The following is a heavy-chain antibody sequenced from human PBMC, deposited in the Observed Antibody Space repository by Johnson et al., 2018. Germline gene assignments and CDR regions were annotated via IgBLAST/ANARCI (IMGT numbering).Heavy chain of an antibody. CDR3: AVLRYCSSSTCYYYGMNV. CDR2: ISHDGSNK. D-gene: IGHD2-2*01. CDR1: GFTFSSYG. Sequence: QVQLVESGGGVVQPGRSLRLSCIASGFTFSSYGIHWVRQAPGKGLEWVAVISHDGSNKDYADSVKGRFTISRDNSKKTLFLQMNRLRTEDKAVYYCAVLRYCSSSTCYYYGMNVWGQGTMVIVSS. J-gene: IGHJ3*01. V-gene: IGHV3-30*03.